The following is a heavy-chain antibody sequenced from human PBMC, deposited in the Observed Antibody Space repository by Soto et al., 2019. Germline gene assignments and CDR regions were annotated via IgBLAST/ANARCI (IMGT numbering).Heavy chain of an antibody. CDR1: GGSFSGYY. V-gene: IGHV4-34*01. J-gene: IGHJ3*01. D-gene: IGHD3-9*01. Sequence: SETLSLTCAVYGGSFSGYYWSWIRQPPGKGLEWIGEINHSGSTNYNPSLKSRVTISVDTSKNSLYLHMHSLRADDTAVYYCARVQTFFYDVLTGGSVDGFDLWGQGTMVTVSS. CDR2: INHSGST. CDR3: ARVQTFFYDVLTGGSVDGFDL.